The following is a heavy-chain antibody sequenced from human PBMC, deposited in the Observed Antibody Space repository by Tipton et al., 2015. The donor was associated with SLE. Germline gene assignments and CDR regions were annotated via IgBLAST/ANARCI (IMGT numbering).Heavy chain of an antibody. CDR1: GGSFSGYY. V-gene: IGHV4-34*01. D-gene: IGHD3-3*01. Sequence: TLSLTCAVYGGSFSGYYWGWIRQPPGKGLEWIGSIYHSGSTYCNPSLKSRVTISVDTSKNQFSLKLSSVTAADTAVYYCARHCSLWSGCNWYFDLWGRGTLVTVSS. J-gene: IGHJ2*01. CDR3: ARHCSLWSGCNWYFDL. CDR2: IYHSGST.